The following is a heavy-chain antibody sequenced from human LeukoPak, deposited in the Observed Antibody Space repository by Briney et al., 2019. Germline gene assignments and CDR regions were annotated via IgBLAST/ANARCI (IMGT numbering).Heavy chain of an antibody. CDR3: ARDLAWGAFDY. V-gene: IGHV3-23*01. CDR2: VSPPGGGT. D-gene: IGHD7-27*01. CDR1: GFTFSSYA. Sequence: GGSLRLSCAASGFTFSSYAMSWVRQAPGKGLEWVSGVSPPGGGTYYADSVKGRFTISRDDSRNTLSLQMNSLRVEDTAVYYCARDLAWGAFDYWGQGILVAVSS. J-gene: IGHJ4*02.